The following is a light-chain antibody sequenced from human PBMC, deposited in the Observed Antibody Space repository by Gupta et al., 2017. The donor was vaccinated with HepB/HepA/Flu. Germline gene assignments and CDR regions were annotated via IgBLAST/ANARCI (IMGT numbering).Light chain of an antibody. Sequence: DIQLTQSPSLLSASVGERVTITCRASQGISTSLAWYQQKPGQAPKLLIYVASTLPSGVPARFSGSGSGTEFTLTISSLEPEDFATYYCQQLSSYPFTFGEGTKLEIK. CDR1: QGISTS. CDR2: VAS. J-gene: IGKJ2*01. V-gene: IGKV1-9*01. CDR3: QQLSSYPFT.